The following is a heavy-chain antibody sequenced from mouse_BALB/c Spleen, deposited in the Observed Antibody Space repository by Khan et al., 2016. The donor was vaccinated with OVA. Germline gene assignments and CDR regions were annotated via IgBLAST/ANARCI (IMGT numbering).Heavy chain of an antibody. CDR3: ARSRCSMDY. D-gene: IGHD1-1*01. CDR1: GYTFTSYD. J-gene: IGHJ4*01. Sequence: QVQLQQSGAEVVKSGASVKLSCKASGYTFTSYDLNWVRQRPEQGLEWIGWIFPGDGTTKYNEKFKGKATLTTDKSSSTAYIQLSRLTSEDSAVYFCARSRCSMDYWGQGTSVTVPP. CDR2: IFPGDGTT. V-gene: IGHV1-85*01.